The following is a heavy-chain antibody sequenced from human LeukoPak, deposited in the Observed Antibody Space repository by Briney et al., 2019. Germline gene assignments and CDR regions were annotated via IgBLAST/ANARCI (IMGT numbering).Heavy chain of an antibody. V-gene: IGHV3-15*01. D-gene: IGHD6-13*01. CDR3: TTGSPTATAGTFYYYYGMDV. J-gene: IGHJ6*02. Sequence: GGSLRLSCAASGFTSSNAWMTWVRQAPGKGLEWVGRIKSKTDGGTTDHAAPVKGRFTISRDDSKNTLYLQMNSLKTEDTAVYYCTTGSPTATAGTFYYYYGMDVWGQGTTVTVSS. CDR2: IKSKTDGGTT. CDR1: GFTSSNAW.